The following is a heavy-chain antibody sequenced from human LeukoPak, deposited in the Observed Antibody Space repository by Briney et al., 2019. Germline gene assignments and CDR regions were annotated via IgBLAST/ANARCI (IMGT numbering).Heavy chain of an antibody. Sequence: GGSLRLSCAASGFTFSSYAMHWVRQAPGKGLEWVAVISYDGSNKYYADSVEGRFTISRDNSKNTLYLQMNSLRAEDTAVYYCARDRRDIIVVPDQTLDYWGQGTLVTVSS. D-gene: IGHD2-2*01. CDR3: ARDRRDIIVVPDQTLDY. CDR1: GFTFSSYA. J-gene: IGHJ4*02. CDR2: ISYDGSNK. V-gene: IGHV3-30-3*01.